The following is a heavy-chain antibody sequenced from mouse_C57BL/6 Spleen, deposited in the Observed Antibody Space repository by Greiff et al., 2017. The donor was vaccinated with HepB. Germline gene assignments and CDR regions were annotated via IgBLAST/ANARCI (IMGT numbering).Heavy chain of an antibody. CDR3: AREKGLGFFDY. CDR2: INYDGSST. CDR1: GFTFSDYY. Sequence: DVKLVESEGGLVQPGSSMKLSCTASGFTFSDYYMAWVRQVPEKGLEWVANINYDGSSTYYLDSLKSRFIISRDNAKNILYLQMSSLKSEDTATYYCAREKGLGFFDYWGQGTTLTVSS. V-gene: IGHV5-16*01. D-gene: IGHD3-3*01. J-gene: IGHJ2*01.